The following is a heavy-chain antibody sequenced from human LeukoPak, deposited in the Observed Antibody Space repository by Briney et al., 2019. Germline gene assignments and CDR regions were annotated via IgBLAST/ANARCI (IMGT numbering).Heavy chain of an antibody. CDR1: GFSFSDYY. D-gene: IGHD2-15*01. J-gene: IGHJ6*02. V-gene: IGHV3-11*01. CDR3: ASAQDPSYGMDV. CDR2: ISSTGKTL. Sequence: GGSLRLSCAASGFSFSDYYMCWIRQAPGKGLEWLSYISSTGKTLSYADSVRGRCTISWDHAKNSLSLPMTSLRAEDTAVYFCASAQDPSYGMDVRGQGTTVTVSS.